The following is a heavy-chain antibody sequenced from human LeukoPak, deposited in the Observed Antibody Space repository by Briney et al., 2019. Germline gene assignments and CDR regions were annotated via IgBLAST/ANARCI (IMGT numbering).Heavy chain of an antibody. CDR1: GFTFSSHA. D-gene: IGHD1-26*01. J-gene: IGHJ4*02. CDR2: ISYDGSNK. Sequence: GGSLRLSCAASGFTFSSHAMHWVRQAPGKGLEWVAVISYDGSNKYYADSVKGRFTISRDNSKNTLYLQMNSLRAEDTAVYYCAREILLRGFDYWGQGTLVTVSS. V-gene: IGHV3-30-3*01. CDR3: AREILLRGFDY.